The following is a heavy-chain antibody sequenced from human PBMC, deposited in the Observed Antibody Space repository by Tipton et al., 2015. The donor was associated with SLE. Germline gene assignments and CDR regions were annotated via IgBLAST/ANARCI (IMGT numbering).Heavy chain of an antibody. D-gene: IGHD1-26*01. J-gene: IGHJ3*02. CDR3: ARGELDDAFDI. CDR1: GGSISSGGYY. CDR2: IYTSGST. Sequence: LRLSCTVSGGSISSGGYYWSWIRQPPGKGLEWIGYIYTSGSTNYNPSLKSRVTISVDTSKNQFSLKLSSVTAADTAVYYCARGELDDAFDIWGQGTMVTVSS. V-gene: IGHV4-61*09.